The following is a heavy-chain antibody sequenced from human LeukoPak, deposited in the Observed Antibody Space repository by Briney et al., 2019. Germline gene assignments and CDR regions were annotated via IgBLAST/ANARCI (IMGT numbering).Heavy chain of an antibody. CDR1: GGTFSSYA. CDR2: IIPILGIA. V-gene: IGHV1-69*04. J-gene: IGHJ4*02. D-gene: IGHD2-21*01. Sequence: KVSCKASGGTFSSYAISWVRQAPGQGLEWMGRIIPILGIANYAQKFQGRVTITADEPTRTAYMELTYVRSDDTAVYYCTIIPNVILFTHYFEYWGQGTLVTVSS. CDR3: TIIPNVILFTHYFEY.